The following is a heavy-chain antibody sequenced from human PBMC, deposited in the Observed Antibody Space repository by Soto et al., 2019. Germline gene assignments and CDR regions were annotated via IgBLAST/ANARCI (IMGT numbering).Heavy chain of an antibody. J-gene: IGHJ5*02. CDR3: ARLRPYYDFWSGPENWFDP. CDR1: GGSISSYY. D-gene: IGHD3-3*01. CDR2: IYYSGST. V-gene: IGHV4-59*08. Sequence: SETLSLTCTVSGGSISSYYWSWIRQPPGKGLEWIGYIYYSGSTNYNPSLKSRVTISVDTSKNQFSLKLSSVTAADTAVYYCARLRPYYDFWSGPENWFDPWGQGTLVTVPQ.